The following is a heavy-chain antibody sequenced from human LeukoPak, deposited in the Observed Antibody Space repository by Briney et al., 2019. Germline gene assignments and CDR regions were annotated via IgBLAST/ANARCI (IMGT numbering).Heavy chain of an antibody. CDR1: GGSISSGSYY. CDR3: ARTGYSSSYYKFRFDY. J-gene: IGHJ4*02. D-gene: IGHD6-13*01. V-gene: IGHV4-61*02. Sequence: SETLSLTCTVSGGSISSGSYYWSRIRQPAGKGLEWIGRIYTSGSTNYNPSLKSRVTISVDTSKNQFSLKLSSVTAADTAVYYCARTGYSSSYYKFRFDYWGQGTLVTVSS. CDR2: IYTSGST.